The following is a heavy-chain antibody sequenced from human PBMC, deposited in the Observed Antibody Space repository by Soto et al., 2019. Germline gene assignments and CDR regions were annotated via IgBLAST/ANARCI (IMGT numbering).Heavy chain of an antibody. J-gene: IGHJ4*02. CDR1: GFIFSDYA. CDR2: ISAGAERT. CDR3: AKAFYRAYIAGIDY. D-gene: IGHD3-16*02. Sequence: EVQLLESGGGLVQPGGSLRLSCAASGFIFSDYAMNWVRQAPGKGLEWVSGISAGAERTYYSDSVKGRVTISRDNDENTLYLEISSLRVEDTAIYYCAKAFYRAYIAGIDYWGQGTLVTVSS. V-gene: IGHV3-23*01.